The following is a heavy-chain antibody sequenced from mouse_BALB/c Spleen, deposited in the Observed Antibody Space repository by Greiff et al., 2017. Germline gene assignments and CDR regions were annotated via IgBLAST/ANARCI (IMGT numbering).Heavy chain of an antibody. V-gene: IGHV1S132*01. Sequence: QVQLQQSGAELVKPGASVKLSCKTSGYTFTSYWIQWVKQRPGQGLGWIGEIFPGTGTTYYDEKFKGKATLTIDTSSSTAYMQLSSLTSEDSAVYFCARGMELRLFDYWGQGTTLTVSS. CDR1: GYTFTSYW. J-gene: IGHJ2*01. CDR2: IFPGTGTT. CDR3: ARGMELRLFDY. D-gene: IGHD1-2*01.